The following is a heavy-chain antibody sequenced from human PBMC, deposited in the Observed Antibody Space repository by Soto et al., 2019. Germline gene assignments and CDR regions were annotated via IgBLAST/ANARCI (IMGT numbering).Heavy chain of an antibody. CDR2: IYTSGST. Sequence: TSETLSLTCTVSGAFISGYYWSWIRQPAGKGLEWIGRIYTSGSTKYSPSLKSRATMSVDTSKKQFSLKLNSVTAADTAVYYCARESTVAGTDNWFDSWGQGTLVTVSS. CDR1: GAFISGYY. D-gene: IGHD6-13*01. CDR3: ARESTVAGTDNWFDS. V-gene: IGHV4-4*07. J-gene: IGHJ5*01.